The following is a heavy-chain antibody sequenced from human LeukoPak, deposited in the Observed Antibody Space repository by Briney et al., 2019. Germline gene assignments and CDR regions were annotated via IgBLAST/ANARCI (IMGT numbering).Heavy chain of an antibody. CDR3: AQSGYSYGYVY. CDR1: GGSFSGYY. CDR2: INHSGST. D-gene: IGHD5-18*01. Sequence: SETLSLTCAVYGGSFSGYYWSWIRQPPGKGLEWIGEINHSGSTNYNPSLKSRVTISVDTSKNQFSLKLSPVTAADTAVYYCAQSGYSYGYVYWGQGTLVTVSS. V-gene: IGHV4-34*01. J-gene: IGHJ4*02.